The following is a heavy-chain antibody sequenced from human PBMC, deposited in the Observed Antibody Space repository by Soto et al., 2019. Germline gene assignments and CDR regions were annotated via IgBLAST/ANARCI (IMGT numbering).Heavy chain of an antibody. CDR1: GGSISSGDYY. V-gene: IGHV4-30-4*01. CDR3: ARERPDGTRLDP. J-gene: IGHJ5*02. CDR2: IYYSGNT. D-gene: IGHD2-2*01. Sequence: QVQLQESGPGLVKPSQTLSLTCTVSGGSISSGDYYWSWIRHPPGKGLEWIGYIYYSGNTYYSPSLKSRVTISVDTSKNQFSLKLSSVTAADTAVYYCARERPDGTRLDPWGQGTLVTVSS.